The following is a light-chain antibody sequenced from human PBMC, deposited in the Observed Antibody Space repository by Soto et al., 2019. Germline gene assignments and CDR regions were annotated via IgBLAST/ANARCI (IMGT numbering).Light chain of an antibody. CDR2: DAS. CDR1: QSVNSY. Sequence: EIVLTQSPATLSLSPGERATLSCRAGQSVNSYLAWYQQKPGQAPRLLIYDASNRATGIPARFSGSGSGTDFTLTISSLEPEDFAVYYCQQRSNWPWTFGQGTKVEIK. V-gene: IGKV3-11*01. J-gene: IGKJ1*01. CDR3: QQRSNWPWT.